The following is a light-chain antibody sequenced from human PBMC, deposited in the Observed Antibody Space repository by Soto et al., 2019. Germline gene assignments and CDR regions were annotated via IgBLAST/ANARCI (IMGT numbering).Light chain of an antibody. CDR1: QSVSSSY. CDR2: GAS. J-gene: IGKJ1*01. Sequence: EIVLTQSPGTLSLSPGERATLSCRASQSVSSSYLAWYQQKPGQAPRLLIYGASSRATGIPGRFSGSGSGTDFTLTIDIVEPEDYAIYYCQQRSDWRWTFGQGTKVDIK. V-gene: IGKV3D-20*02. CDR3: QQRSDWRWT.